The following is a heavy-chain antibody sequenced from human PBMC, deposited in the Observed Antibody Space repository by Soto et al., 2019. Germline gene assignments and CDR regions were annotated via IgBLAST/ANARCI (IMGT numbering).Heavy chain of an antibody. CDR2: VYYSGTT. J-gene: IGHJ4*02. D-gene: IGHD2-21*02. CDR1: GGFVYGSSYY. CDR3: AKTGVVTGMILGGIYYFDS. Sequence: QVQLQESGPGLVKPSGTLSLTCTISGGFVYGSSYYWAWIRQSPGKGLEWIGYVYYSGTTNYNPSLKSRITMSVDTSKNQFSLKLSSVTAADTAVYYCAKTGVVTGMILGGIYYFDSWGQGTLVTVSS. V-gene: IGHV4-61*01.